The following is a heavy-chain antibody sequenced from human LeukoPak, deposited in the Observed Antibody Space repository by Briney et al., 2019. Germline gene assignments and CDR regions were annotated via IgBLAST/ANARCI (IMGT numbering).Heavy chain of an antibody. CDR3: ARASRLRGYFDY. Sequence: PSETLSLTCAVSGGSISSSNWWNWVRQPPGKGLEWIGQIYHSGSTNYNPSLKTRVTISVDKSKSQFSLNLTSVTAADTAVYYCARASRLRGYFDYWGQGTLVTVSS. J-gene: IGHJ4*02. CDR1: GGSISSSNW. D-gene: IGHD4-17*01. CDR2: IYHSGST. V-gene: IGHV4-4*02.